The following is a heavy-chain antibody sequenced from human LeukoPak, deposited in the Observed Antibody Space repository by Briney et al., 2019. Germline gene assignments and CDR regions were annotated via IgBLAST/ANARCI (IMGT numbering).Heavy chain of an antibody. Sequence: GGSPRLSCAASGFTFSDYYMSWIRQAPGKGLEWVSYISSSGSTIYYADSVKGRFTISRDNAKNSLYLQMNSLRAEDTAVYSGSRAWDDDTYRRRYYFDYWGQGTLVTVSS. D-gene: IGHD1-26*01. CDR2: ISSSGSTI. CDR1: GFTFSDYY. J-gene: IGHJ4*02. CDR3: SRAWDDDTYRRRYYFDY. V-gene: IGHV3-11*04.